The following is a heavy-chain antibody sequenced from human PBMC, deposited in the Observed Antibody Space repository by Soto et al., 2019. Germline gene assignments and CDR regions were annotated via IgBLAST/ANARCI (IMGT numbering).Heavy chain of an antibody. Sequence: ASETLSLTCTVSGGSVSSGNYYWSWIRQPPGKGLEWIGYLYYSGRLNYNPSLRSRVTISPDTSKNQFSLKLSSVTAADTAVYYCARDPGYDSSGYFVDYWGQGIMVTV. CDR2: LYYSGRL. CDR3: ARDPGYDSSGYFVDY. D-gene: IGHD3-22*01. V-gene: IGHV4-61*01. J-gene: IGHJ4*02. CDR1: GGSVSSGNYY.